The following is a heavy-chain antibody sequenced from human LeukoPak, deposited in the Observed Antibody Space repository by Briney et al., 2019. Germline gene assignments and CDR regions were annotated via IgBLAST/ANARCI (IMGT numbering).Heavy chain of an antibody. CDR2: IIPIFGTA. J-gene: IGHJ6*03. V-gene: IGHV1-69*05. D-gene: IGHD3/OR15-3a*01. CDR1: GGTFSSYA. Sequence: SVKVSCKASGGTFSSYAISLVRQAPGQGLEWMGRIIPIFGTANYAQKFQGRVTITTDESTSTAYMELSSLRSEDTAVYYCARDSHARTYDYYYMDVWGKGTTVTVSS. CDR3: ARDSHARTYDYYYMDV.